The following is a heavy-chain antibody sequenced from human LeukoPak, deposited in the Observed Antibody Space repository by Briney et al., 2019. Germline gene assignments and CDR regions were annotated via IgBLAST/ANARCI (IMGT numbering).Heavy chain of an antibody. J-gene: IGHJ4*02. Sequence: GGSLRLSCAASGFTFSSYAMSRVRQAPGKGLEWVSAISGSGGSTYYADSAKGRFTISRDNSKNTLYLQMNSLRAEDTAVYYCASTHGGRVYTYGYGDFDYWGQGTLVTVSS. CDR1: GFTFSSYA. D-gene: IGHD5-18*01. V-gene: IGHV3-23*01. CDR3: ASTHGGRVYTYGYGDFDY. CDR2: ISGSGGST.